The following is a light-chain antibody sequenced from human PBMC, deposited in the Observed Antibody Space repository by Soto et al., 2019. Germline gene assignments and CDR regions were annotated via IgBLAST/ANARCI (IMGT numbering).Light chain of an antibody. J-gene: IGKJ5*01. CDR1: QSVSSY. V-gene: IGKV3-11*01. Sequence: EIVLTQSPATLCLSPGERATLSSRASQSVSSYLAWYQQKPGQAPRLLIYDASNRATGIPARFSGSGSGTDFTLTISSLEPEDFAVYYCQQRSNWPTFGQGTRLEI. CDR3: QQRSNWPT. CDR2: DAS.